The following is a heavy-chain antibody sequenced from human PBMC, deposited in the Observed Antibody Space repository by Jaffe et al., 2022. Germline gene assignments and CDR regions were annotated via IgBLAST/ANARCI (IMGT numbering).Heavy chain of an antibody. CDR3: TRRGYGSGFDY. V-gene: IGHV3-49*03. CDR2: IRSKAYGGTT. Sequence: EVQLVESGGGLVQPGRSLRLSCTASGFTFGDYAMSWFRQAPGKGLEWVGFIRSKAYGGTTEYAASVKGRFTISRDDSKSIAYLQMNSLKTEDTAVYYCTRRGYGSGFDYWGQGTLVTVSS. J-gene: IGHJ4*02. D-gene: IGHD3-10*01. CDR1: GFTFGDYA.